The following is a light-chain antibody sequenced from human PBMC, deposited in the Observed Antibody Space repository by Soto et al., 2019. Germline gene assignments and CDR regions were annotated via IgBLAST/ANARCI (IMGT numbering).Light chain of an antibody. CDR1: SSDVGGYNY. CDR3: CSYTTSNTRQIV. Sequence: QSVLTQPASVSGSPGQSITISCTGTSSDVGGYNYVSWYQHHPGKAHKLMIYDVSNRPSGVSKRFSGSKSGNTASLTISGLQPEDEADYYCCSYTTSNTRQIVFGTGTKVTVL. J-gene: IGLJ1*01. CDR2: DVS. V-gene: IGLV2-14*03.